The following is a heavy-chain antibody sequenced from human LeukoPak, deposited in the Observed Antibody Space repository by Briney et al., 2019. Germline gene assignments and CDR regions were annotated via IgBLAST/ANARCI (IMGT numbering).Heavy chain of an antibody. CDR2: IYTSGST. J-gene: IGHJ4*02. D-gene: IGHD3-10*01. CDR1: GGSISGYY. V-gene: IGHV4-4*07. Sequence: PSETLSLTCTVSGGSISGYYWSWIRQPAGKGLEWIGRIYTSGSTNYNPSLKSRVTMSVDTSKNQFSLKLSSVTAADTAVYYCAREIPYYYGSGSSSFDYWGQGTLVTVSS. CDR3: AREIPYYYGSGSSSFDY.